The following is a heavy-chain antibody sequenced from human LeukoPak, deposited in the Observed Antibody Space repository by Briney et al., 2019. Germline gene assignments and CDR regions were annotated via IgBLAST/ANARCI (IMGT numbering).Heavy chain of an antibody. J-gene: IGHJ4*02. CDR2: ISWNSGSI. CDR1: GFTFDDYA. V-gene: IGHV3-9*01. CDR3: ARCRSTRCYYDDY. D-gene: IGHD2-2*01. Sequence: GGSLRLSCAASGFTFDDYAIHWVRQAPGKGLEWVSGISWNSGSIGYADSVKGRFTISRDNAKNSLYLQMNSLRAEDTAVYYCARCRSTRCYYDDYWGQGTLVTVSS.